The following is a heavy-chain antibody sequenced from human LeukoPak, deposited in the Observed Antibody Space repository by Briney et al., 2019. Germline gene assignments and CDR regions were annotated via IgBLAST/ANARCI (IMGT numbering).Heavy chain of an antibody. V-gene: IGHV3-48*01. Sequence: PGGSLRLSCAASGFTFSSYSMTWVRQAPGKGLEWVSYISSSSSTIYYADSVKGRFTISRDNAKNSLYLQMNSLRAEDTAVYYCARDHRAVAGAFDYWGQGTLVTVSS. CDR3: ARDHRAVAGAFDY. J-gene: IGHJ4*02. CDR2: ISSSSSTI. D-gene: IGHD6-19*01. CDR1: GFTFSSYS.